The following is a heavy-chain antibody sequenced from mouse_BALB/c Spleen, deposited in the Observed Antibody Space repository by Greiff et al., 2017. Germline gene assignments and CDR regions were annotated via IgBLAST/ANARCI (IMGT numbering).Heavy chain of an antibody. Sequence: DVHLVESGGGLVKPGGSLKLSCAASGFTFSDYYMYWVRQTPEKRLEWVATISDGGSYTYYPDSVKGRFTISRDNAKNNLYLQMSSLKSEDTAMYYCAREGVYYGYDYAMDYWGQGTSVTVSS. J-gene: IGHJ4*01. CDR2: ISDGGSYT. D-gene: IGHD1-2*01. CDR1: GFTFSDYY. V-gene: IGHV5-4*02. CDR3: AREGVYYGYDYAMDY.